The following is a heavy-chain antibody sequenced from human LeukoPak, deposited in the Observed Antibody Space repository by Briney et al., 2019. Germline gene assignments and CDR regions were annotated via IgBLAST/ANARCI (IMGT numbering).Heavy chain of an antibody. CDR3: ASGLMDV. CDR2: ISSGGSYI. J-gene: IGHJ6*03. CDR1: GFIISDYS. Sequence: GGSLRLSCAASGFIISDYSMSWVRQAPGKGLQWVSSISSGGSYIYYVDSVKGRFTISRDNAKNSLHLQMSGLRAEDTAMYYCASGLMDVWGKGTTVTVSS. V-gene: IGHV3-21*01.